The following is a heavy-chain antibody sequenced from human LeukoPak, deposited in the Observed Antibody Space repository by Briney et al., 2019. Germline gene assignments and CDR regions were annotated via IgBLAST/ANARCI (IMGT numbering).Heavy chain of an antibody. Sequence: PGGSLRLSCAASGFTFDDYGMSWVRQTPGKGLEWVSGINWNGGSTAYADSVKGRFTISRDNAKNSLYLQMNSLRAEDTAVYYCANTGPGSYFDYWGQGTLVTVSS. J-gene: IGHJ4*02. CDR3: ANTGPGSYFDY. V-gene: IGHV3-20*04. CDR2: INWNGGST. D-gene: IGHD1-26*01. CDR1: GFTFDDYG.